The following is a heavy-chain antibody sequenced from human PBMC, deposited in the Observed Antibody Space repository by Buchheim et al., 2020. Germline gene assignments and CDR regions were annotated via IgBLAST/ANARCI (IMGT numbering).Heavy chain of an antibody. J-gene: IGHJ4*02. Sequence: VESGGDMVQPGGSLRLSCAASGFIVSRNYMNWVRQAPGKGLEWVSIIYGGGTIYYAASVKGRFTISRDDSRKHASFQMRSLRVDDTAVYYCARDSDSSERADWWGPGTL. CDR2: IYGGGTI. D-gene: IGHD3-22*01. CDR3: ARDSDSSERADW. V-gene: IGHV3-66*01. CDR1: GFIVSRNY.